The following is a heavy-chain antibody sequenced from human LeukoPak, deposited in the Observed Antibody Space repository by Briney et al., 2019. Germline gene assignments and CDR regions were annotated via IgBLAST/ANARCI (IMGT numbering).Heavy chain of an antibody. V-gene: IGHV4-39*07. CDR3: AREDDYGDYEDY. J-gene: IGHJ4*02. D-gene: IGHD4-17*01. CDR2: IYYSGNT. Sequence: SETLSLTCTVSGDSISTSKSYWGWIRQPPGKGLEWIGSIYYSGNTYYNASLKSRVTISVDTSKNQFSLKLSSVTAADTAVYYCAREDDYGDYEDYWGQGTLVTVSS. CDR1: GDSISTSKSY.